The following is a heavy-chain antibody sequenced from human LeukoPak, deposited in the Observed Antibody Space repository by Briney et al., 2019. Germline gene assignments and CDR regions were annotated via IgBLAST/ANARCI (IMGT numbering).Heavy chain of an antibody. D-gene: IGHD3-9*01. J-gene: IGHJ4*02. V-gene: IGHV1-2*02. CDR2: INPNSGGT. CDR3: ARDSYRSYYDILTGYRDY. Sequence: ASVKVSCKASGYTFTSYYMHWVRQAPGQGLEWMGWINPNSGGTNYAQKFQGRVTMTRDTSISTAYMELSRLRSDDTAVYYCARDSYRSYYDILTGYRDYWGQGTLVTVSS. CDR1: GYTFTSYY.